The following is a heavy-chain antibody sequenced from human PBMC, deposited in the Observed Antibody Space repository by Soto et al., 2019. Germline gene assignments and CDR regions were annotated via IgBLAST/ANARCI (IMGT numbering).Heavy chain of an antibody. CDR2: IYYSGST. Sequence: SETLSLTCTVSGGSISSYYWSWVRQPPGNGLEWIGYIYYSGSTNYNPSLKSRVTISVDTSKNQFSLKLSSVTAADTAVYYCAFQVMGYCSGGSCYSGGWFDPWGQGTLVTVSS. CDR1: GGSISSYY. J-gene: IGHJ5*02. CDR3: AFQVMGYCSGGSCYSGGWFDP. D-gene: IGHD2-15*01. V-gene: IGHV4-59*01.